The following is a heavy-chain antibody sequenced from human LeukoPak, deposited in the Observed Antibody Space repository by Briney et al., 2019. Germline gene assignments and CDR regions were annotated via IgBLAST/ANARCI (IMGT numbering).Heavy chain of an antibody. CDR3: ARVKWLISTRFDAFDI. Sequence: SETLSLTCTVSGGSISSSSYYWGWIRQPPGRGVGWVGSIYYRGSTYYNPSLKSRVTMSVDTSKNQFSLRLTSVTAADTAVYYCARVKWLISTRFDAFDIWGQGTMVTVSS. CDR2: IYYRGST. D-gene: IGHD2/OR15-2a*01. V-gene: IGHV4-39*07. J-gene: IGHJ3*02. CDR1: GGSISSSSYY.